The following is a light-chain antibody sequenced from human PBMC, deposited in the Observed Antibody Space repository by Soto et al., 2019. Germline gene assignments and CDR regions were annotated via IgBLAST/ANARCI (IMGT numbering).Light chain of an antibody. CDR1: QSFSSSY. Sequence: EIVLTQSPGTLSLSPGERATLSCRASQSFSSSYLAWYQQKTGQAPRLLIYDASSRATGIPDRFSGSGSGTDFTLTTSRLAPEDFAVYYCQQYGYSVGLAFGGGTKVEIK. CDR2: DAS. J-gene: IGKJ4*01. CDR3: QQYGYSVGLA. V-gene: IGKV3-20*01.